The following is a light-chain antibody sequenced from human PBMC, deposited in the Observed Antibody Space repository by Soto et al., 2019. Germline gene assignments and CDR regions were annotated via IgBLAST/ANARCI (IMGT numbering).Light chain of an antibody. V-gene: IGLV2-23*01. J-gene: IGLJ2*01. Sequence: QSALTQPASVSGSPGQSITISCTGTSSDVGSYNLVSWYQQQPVKAPKLMIYEGSKRPSGVSNRFSGSKSGNTASLTVSGLHAEDEADYYCCSYAGSSTYVVFGGGTKPTVL. CDR1: SSDVGSYNL. CDR3: CSYAGSSTYVV. CDR2: EGS.